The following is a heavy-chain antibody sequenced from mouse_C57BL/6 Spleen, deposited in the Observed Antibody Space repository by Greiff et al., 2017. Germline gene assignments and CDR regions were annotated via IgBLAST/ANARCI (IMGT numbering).Heavy chain of an antibody. D-gene: IGHD1-1*01. CDR2: IRLKSDNYAT. CDR3: TGYYYGSHYFDY. J-gene: IGHJ2*01. V-gene: IGHV6-3*01. CDR1: GFTFSNYW. Sequence: EVKVEESGGGLVQPGGSMKLSCVASGFTFSNYWMNWVRQSPEKGLEWVAQIRLKSDNYATHYAESVKGRFTISRDDSKSSVYLQMNNLRAEDTGIYYCTGYYYGSHYFDYWGQGTTLTVSS.